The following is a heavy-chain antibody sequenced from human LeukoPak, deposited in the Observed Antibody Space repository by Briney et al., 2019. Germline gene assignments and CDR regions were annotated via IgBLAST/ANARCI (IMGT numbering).Heavy chain of an antibody. V-gene: IGHV4-31*03. D-gene: IGHD3-16*01. CDR2: IYYSGST. Sequence: PSQTLSLTCTVSGGSISSGGYYWSWIRQHPGKGLEWIGYIYYSGSTYYNLSLKSRVTISVDTSKNQFSLKLSSVTAADTAVYYCARGPTRGSFGDNYYYYGMDVWGQGTTVTVSS. CDR1: GGSISSGGYY. CDR3: ARGPTRGSFGDNYYYYGMDV. J-gene: IGHJ6*02.